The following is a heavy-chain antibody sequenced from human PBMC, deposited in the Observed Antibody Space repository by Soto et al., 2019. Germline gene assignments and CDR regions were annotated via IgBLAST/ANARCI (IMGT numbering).Heavy chain of an antibody. CDR1: GFTFSSYA. D-gene: IGHD3-3*01. Sequence: QVQLVESGGGVVQPGRSLRLSCAASGFTFSSYAMHWVRQAPGKGLEWVAVISYDGSNKYYADSVKGRFTISRDNSKNTLYLQMNSLRAEDTAVYYCARDLHPTSVLRFLEWFVEEMDVSGQGTTVTVSS. CDR3: ARDLHPTSVLRFLEWFVEEMDV. V-gene: IGHV3-30-3*01. J-gene: IGHJ6*02. CDR2: ISYDGSNK.